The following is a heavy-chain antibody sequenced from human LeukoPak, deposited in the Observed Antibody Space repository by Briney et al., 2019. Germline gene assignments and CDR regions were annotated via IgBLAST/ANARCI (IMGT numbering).Heavy chain of an antibody. J-gene: IGHJ5*02. CDR2: ISVYNGDK. CDR3: ARDSVAVRPGWFDP. D-gene: IGHD6-6*01. V-gene: IGHV1-18*01. Sequence: ASVNVSFKPTVYTFTTCGISWVRQAPGQGLEWMGWISVYNGDKKYAQKFQGRVTMTTDTSTTTAYMELRSLRSDDTAVYYCARDSVAVRPGWFDPWGQGTLVTVSS. CDR1: VYTFTTCG.